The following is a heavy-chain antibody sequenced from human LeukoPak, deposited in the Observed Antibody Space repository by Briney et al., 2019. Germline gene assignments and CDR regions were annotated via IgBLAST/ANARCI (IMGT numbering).Heavy chain of an antibody. CDR3: ARSLAGPLDY. Sequence: QSLSLTCAISGDRVSSNSAAWNWIRQSPSRGLEWLGMTDYGSKWYNDYAVSVKSRTTFTPDTSKNHFSLQLNSVTPEDTAVYYCARSLAGPLDYWGQGTLVTVSS. V-gene: IGHV6-1*01. J-gene: IGHJ4*02. CDR1: GDRVSSNSAA. D-gene: IGHD7-27*01. CDR2: TDYGSKWYN.